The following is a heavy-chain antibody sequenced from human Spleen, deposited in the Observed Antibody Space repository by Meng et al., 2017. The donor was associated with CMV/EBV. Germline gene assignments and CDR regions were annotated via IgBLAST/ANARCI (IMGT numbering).Heavy chain of an antibody. D-gene: IGHD2-2*01. J-gene: IGHJ6*02. CDR3: ARDLGGVVAPYGMDV. V-gene: IGHV3-48*01. CDR1: GFTFSSYS. Sequence: GGSLRLSCAASGFTFSSYSMNWVRQAPGKGLEWVSYISISSTIYYADSVKGRFTISRDNSKNTLYLQMNSLRAEDTAVYYCARDLGGVVAPYGMDVWGQGTTVTVSS. CDR2: ISISSTI.